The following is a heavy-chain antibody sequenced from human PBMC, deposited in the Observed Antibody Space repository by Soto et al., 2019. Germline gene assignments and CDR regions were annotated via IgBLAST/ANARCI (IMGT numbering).Heavy chain of an antibody. CDR1: GFTFSSYA. CDR3: VKGLYGVRIFSYYYYGMDV. D-gene: IGHD4-17*01. CDR2: ISSNVGST. V-gene: IGHV3-64D*06. J-gene: IGHJ6*02. Sequence: GVLRLSCSASGFTFSSYAMHWVRQAPGKGLEYVSAISSNVGSTYYAVSVKGRFTISRDNSKDTLYLQMSSLRADDTAVYYCVKGLYGVRIFSYYYYGMDVWGQGTTVTVSS.